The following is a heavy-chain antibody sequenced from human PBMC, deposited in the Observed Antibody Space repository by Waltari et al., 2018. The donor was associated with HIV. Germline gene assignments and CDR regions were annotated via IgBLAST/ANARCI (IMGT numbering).Heavy chain of an antibody. CDR1: GFTFSSYS. CDR2: ISSSSSYI. CDR3: AILSGREGYFDY. J-gene: IGHJ4*02. Sequence: EVQLVESGGGLVKPGGSLRLSCAASGFTFSSYSMNWVRQAPGKGLEWVSSISSSSSYIYYADSVKGRFTISRDNAKNSLYLQMNSLRAEDTAVYYCAILSGREGYFDYWGQGTLVTVSS. D-gene: IGHD1-26*01. V-gene: IGHV3-21*01.